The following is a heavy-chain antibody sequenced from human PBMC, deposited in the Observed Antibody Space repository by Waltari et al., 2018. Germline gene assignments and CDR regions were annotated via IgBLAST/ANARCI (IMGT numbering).Heavy chain of an antibody. J-gene: IGHJ4*02. CDR3: ARRGGYTFDY. CDR2: SYTGDSDT. D-gene: IGHD5-12*01. Sequence: EVQLVQSGAEVKEPGASLKISCTASGYTFTDSWIGWVRQRPGKGLEWMGISYTGDSDTRYSPSFQGHVTISADRSISTAYLQWSSLKASDSAMYYCARRGGYTFDYWGQGTLVTVSS. CDR1: GYTFTDSW. V-gene: IGHV5-51*01.